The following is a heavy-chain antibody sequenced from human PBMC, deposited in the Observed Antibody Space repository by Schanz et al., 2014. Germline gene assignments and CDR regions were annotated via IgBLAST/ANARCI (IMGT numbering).Heavy chain of an antibody. CDR3: AKAGSGWSTAGYYY. D-gene: IGHD6-19*01. J-gene: IGHJ4*02. CDR2: ISDNGIST. V-gene: IGHV3-23*04. Sequence: VQLVESGGGLVQPGGSLRLSCSASGFTFSSYAMSWVRQAPGKGLEWVSGISDNGISTYYADSVKGRFSISRENSKSILYLQMNSLRAEDTAVYYCAKAGSGWSTAGYYYWGQGTLVAVSS. CDR1: GFTFSSYA.